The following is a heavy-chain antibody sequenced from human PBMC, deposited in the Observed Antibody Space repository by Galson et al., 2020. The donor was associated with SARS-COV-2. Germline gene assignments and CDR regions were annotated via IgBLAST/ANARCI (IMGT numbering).Heavy chain of an antibody. D-gene: IGHD3-10*01. Sequence: TGGSLRLSCAASGFTSSDYYMNWIRQAPGKGLEWVSSISSSSRYLYYADSVKGRFTFSRDNAKNSLYLQMNSLRAEDTAVYYCARSHGSTRSGTYWYFDLWGRGTLVTVSS. CDR2: ISSSSRYL. J-gene: IGHJ2*01. CDR1: GFTSSDYY. CDR3: ARSHGSTRSGTYWYFDL. V-gene: IGHV3-11*06.